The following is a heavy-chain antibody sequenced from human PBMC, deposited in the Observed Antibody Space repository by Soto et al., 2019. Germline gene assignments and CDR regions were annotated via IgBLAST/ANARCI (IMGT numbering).Heavy chain of an antibody. Sequence: SETLSLTCTVSGGSISSSSYYWGWIRQPPGKGLEWIGSIYYTGSTYYNPSLKSRVTISVDTSKNQFSLKLSSVTAADTAVYYCARLDRYNFGYVSPSWFDPWGQGTLVTVSS. V-gene: IGHV4-39*01. D-gene: IGHD5-18*01. CDR3: ARLDRYNFGYVSPSWFDP. J-gene: IGHJ5*02. CDR1: GGSISSSSYY. CDR2: IYYTGST.